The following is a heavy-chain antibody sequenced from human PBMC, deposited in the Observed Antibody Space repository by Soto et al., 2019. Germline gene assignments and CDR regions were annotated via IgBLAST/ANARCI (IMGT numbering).Heavy chain of an antibody. Sequence: SGTLSLTCTVSGGSISSYYWSWIRQPPGKGLEWIGYVHYSGSTNYNPSLKSRVTISVDTSKNQFSLKLSSVTAADTAVYYCARLYFDSSDFYYFDYWGGGTLVTVSS. CDR1: GGSISSYY. J-gene: IGHJ4*02. D-gene: IGHD3-22*01. V-gene: IGHV4-59*01. CDR2: VHYSGST. CDR3: ARLYFDSSDFYYFDY.